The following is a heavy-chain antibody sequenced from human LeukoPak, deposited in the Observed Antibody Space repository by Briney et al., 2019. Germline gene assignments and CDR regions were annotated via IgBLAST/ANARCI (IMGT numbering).Heavy chain of an antibody. CDR3: ARGGGLRYFDWLLDY. V-gene: IGHV4-59*01. J-gene: IGHJ4*02. Sequence: PSETLSPTCTVSGGSISSCDWSWIRQPLGKGQEWIGYIYYSGSTNYNPSLKSRVTISVDTSKNQFSLKLSSVTAADTAVYYCARGGGLRYFDWLLDYWGQGTLVTVSS. CDR1: GGSISSCD. CDR2: IYYSGST. D-gene: IGHD3-9*01.